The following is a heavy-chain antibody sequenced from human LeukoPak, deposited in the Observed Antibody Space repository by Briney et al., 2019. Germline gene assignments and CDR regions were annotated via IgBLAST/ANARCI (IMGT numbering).Heavy chain of an antibody. CDR3: ARLGKDY. D-gene: IGHD3-16*01. J-gene: IGHJ4*02. CDR2: INHSGST. V-gene: IGHV4-34*01. CDR1: GGSFSGYY. Sequence: SETLSLTCAVYGGSFSGYYWSWIRQPPGKGLEWIGEINHSGSTNYNPSLKSRVTISVDTSKNQFSLKLSSVTAADTAVYYCARLGKDYWGQGTLVIVPS.